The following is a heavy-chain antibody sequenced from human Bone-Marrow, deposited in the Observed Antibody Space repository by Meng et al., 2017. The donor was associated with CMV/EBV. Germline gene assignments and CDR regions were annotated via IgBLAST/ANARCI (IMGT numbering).Heavy chain of an antibody. Sequence: SETLSLTCDVYGGSFSGYYWSWIRQPPGKGLEWIGYIYYSGSTYYSPSLKRRVTISVDTSKNQFSLKLSSMTAADTAVYYCARLTIPHGMDVWGQGTTVTVSS. CDR2: IYYSGST. CDR3: ARLTIPHGMDV. V-gene: IGHV4-30-4*08. D-gene: IGHD2-2*01. CDR1: GGSFSGYY. J-gene: IGHJ6*02.